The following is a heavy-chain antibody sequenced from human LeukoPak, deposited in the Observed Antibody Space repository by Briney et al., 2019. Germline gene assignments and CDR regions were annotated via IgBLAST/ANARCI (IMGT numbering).Heavy chain of an antibody. CDR3: ARVLTTVTTGPFDY. V-gene: IGHV4-38-2*02. Sequence: KASETLSLTCTVSGYSISSGYYWGWIRQPPGKGLEWIGSIYHSGSTYYNPSLKSRVSIAVDTSKNQFSLKLSSVTAADTAVYYCARVLTTVTTGPFDYWGQGTLVTVSS. CDR2: IYHSGST. D-gene: IGHD4-17*01. CDR1: GYSISSGYY. J-gene: IGHJ4*02.